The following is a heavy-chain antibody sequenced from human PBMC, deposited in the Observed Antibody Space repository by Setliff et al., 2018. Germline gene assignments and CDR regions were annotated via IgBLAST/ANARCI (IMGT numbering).Heavy chain of an antibody. CDR1: GVSLSDYY. CDR2: INHSGNT. Sequence: PSETLSLTCTVYGVSLSDYYWGWVRQSPGKGLDWIGEINHSGNTNYAPSLEGRIPISVDTSKRQYSLKLNAVTAADTAVYFCARDNTILGATDHWGQGTLVTVSS. J-gene: IGHJ5*02. V-gene: IGHV4-34*10. CDR3: ARDNTILGATDH. D-gene: IGHD1-26*01.